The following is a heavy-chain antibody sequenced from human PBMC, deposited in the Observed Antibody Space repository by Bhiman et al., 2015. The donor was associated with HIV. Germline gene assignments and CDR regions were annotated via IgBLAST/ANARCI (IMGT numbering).Heavy chain of an antibody. V-gene: IGHV3-48*03. D-gene: IGHD6-13*01. J-gene: IGHJ3*02. CDR2: ISSSSTTI. Sequence: EVQLVESGGGLVQPGGSLRLSCAASGFTFSSYEMNWVRQAPGKGLEWVSYISSSSTTIYYADSVKGRFTISRDNAKNSLYLQMNTLRAEDTAVYYCAKGIAAAADDAFDIWGQGTMVTVSS. CDR3: AKGIAAAADDAFDI. CDR1: GFTFSSYE.